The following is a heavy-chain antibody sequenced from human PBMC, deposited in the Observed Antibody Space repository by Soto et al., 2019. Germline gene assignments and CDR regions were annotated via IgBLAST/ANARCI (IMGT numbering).Heavy chain of an antibody. CDR1: GASFSGYY. Sequence: SETLSLTCAVYGASFSGYYCRWIRPPPGKWLEWIGEINYSGSTNYNPCLKSRVTVSVDTSKNQFCLKLSSVTAADTAVYYCARVIARHQGVILHLYYSGMDVWGQGTTVTESS. CDR2: INYSGST. CDR3: ARVIARHQGVILHLYYSGMDV. V-gene: IGHV4-34*01. J-gene: IGHJ6*02. D-gene: IGHD3-10*01.